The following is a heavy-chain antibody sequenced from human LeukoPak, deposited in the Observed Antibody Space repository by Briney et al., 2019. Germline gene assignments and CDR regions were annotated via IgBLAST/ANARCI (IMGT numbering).Heavy chain of an antibody. Sequence: PGGSLRLSCAASGFTFSSYSMNWVRQAPGKGLEWVSSISSSSSYIYYADSVKGRFTISRDNAKNSLYLQMNSLRAEDTAVYYCARVRGDSPYSFDYWGQGTLVTVSS. CDR1: GFTFSSYS. J-gene: IGHJ4*02. V-gene: IGHV3-21*01. CDR3: ARVRGDSPYSFDY. D-gene: IGHD2-21*02. CDR2: ISSSSSYI.